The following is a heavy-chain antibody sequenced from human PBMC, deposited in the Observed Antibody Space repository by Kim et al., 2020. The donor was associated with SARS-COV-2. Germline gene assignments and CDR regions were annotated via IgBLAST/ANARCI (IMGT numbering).Heavy chain of an antibody. V-gene: IGHV1-69*13. Sequence: SVKVSCKASGGTFSSYAISWVRQAPGQGLEWMGGIIPIFGTANYAQKFQGRVTITADESTSTAYMELSSLRSEDTAVYYCASVVLDDSGVYAYWGQGTLVTVSS. CDR3: ASVVLDDSGVYAY. J-gene: IGHJ4*02. CDR1: GGTFSSYA. CDR2: IIPIFGTA. D-gene: IGHD2-21*01.